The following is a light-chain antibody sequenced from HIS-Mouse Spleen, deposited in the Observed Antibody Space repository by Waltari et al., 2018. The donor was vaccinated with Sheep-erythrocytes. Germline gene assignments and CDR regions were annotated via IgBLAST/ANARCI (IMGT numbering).Light chain of an antibody. CDR3: CSYAGSYNHV. J-gene: IGLJ1*01. CDR1: SSDVGGYNY. V-gene: IGLV2-11*01. Sequence: QSVLTQPPSVSGAPGQRVTISCTGTSSDVGGYNYVSRYQQHPGKAPKLVIYDVSTRPSAVPDRFSGSSSGNTASLTISGLQAEDEADYYCCSYAGSYNHVFATGTKVTVL. CDR2: DVS.